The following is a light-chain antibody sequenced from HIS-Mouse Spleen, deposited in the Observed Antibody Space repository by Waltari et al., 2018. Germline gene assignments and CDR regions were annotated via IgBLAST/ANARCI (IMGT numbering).Light chain of an antibody. Sequence: QLVLTQSPSASASLGASVKLTCTLSSGHSSYALAWHHPQPEKGPRYLMKLNSDGSHSKGDGIPDRFSGSSSGAERYLTISSLQSEDEADYYCQTWGTGINWVFGGGTKLTVL. V-gene: IGLV4-69*01. J-gene: IGLJ3*02. CDR3: QTWGTGINWV. CDR2: LNSDGSH. CDR1: SGHSSYA.